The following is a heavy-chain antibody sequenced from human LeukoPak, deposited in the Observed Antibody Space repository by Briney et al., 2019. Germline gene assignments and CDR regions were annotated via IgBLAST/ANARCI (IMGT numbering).Heavy chain of an antibody. Sequence: PGGSLRLSCAASGFSFSNYAMNWVRRAPGKGLEWVSAISGSGGTTYYADSVKGRFTISRDNSKNTLYLQMNSLRAEDTAVYYCAKGYYYDSSGYYWPIDYWGQGTLVTVSS. CDR1: GFSFSNYA. D-gene: IGHD3-22*01. V-gene: IGHV3-23*01. J-gene: IGHJ4*02. CDR3: AKGYYYDSSGYYWPIDY. CDR2: ISGSGGTT.